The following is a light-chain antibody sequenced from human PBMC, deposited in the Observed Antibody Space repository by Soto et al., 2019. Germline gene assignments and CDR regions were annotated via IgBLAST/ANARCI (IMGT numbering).Light chain of an antibody. V-gene: IGKV1-5*01. Sequence: DIQMTQSPSTLSASVGDRVTITCRASQTISSWLAWYQQKPGKAPKLLIFDASSLESGVPSRFSGSGSGTEFTLTISSLQSEDSALYYCQQYSNWPTFGQGTRLEIK. CDR1: QTISSW. CDR3: QQYSNWPT. CDR2: DAS. J-gene: IGKJ5*01.